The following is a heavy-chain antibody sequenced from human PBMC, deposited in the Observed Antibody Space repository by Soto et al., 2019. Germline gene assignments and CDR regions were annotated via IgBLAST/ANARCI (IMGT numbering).Heavy chain of an antibody. V-gene: IGHV3-21*01. D-gene: IGHD6-13*01. J-gene: IGHJ4*02. CDR1: GFTFSSYS. Sequence: EVQLVESGGGLVKPGGSLRLSCAASGFTFSSYSMNWVRQAPGKGLEWVSSISSSSSYIYYADSVKGRFTISRDNAKNSLSLQVNSLRAEDTAVYYCAREGIAAALDYGGQGTLVTVSS. CDR3: AREGIAAALDY. CDR2: ISSSSSYI.